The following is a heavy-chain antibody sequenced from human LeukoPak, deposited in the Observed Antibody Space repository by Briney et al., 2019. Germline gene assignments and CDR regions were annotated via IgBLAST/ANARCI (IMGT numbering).Heavy chain of an antibody. D-gene: IGHD3-10*01. Sequence: SETLSLTCAVSGGSISSGGYSWSWVRQPPGKGLEWIGYIYHSGSTYYNPSLKSRVTISVDRSKNQFSLKLSSVTAADTAVYYCARGPRTYTYYYGSGSYFSFDYWGQGTLVTVSS. CDR2: IYHSGST. CDR3: ARGPRTYTYYYGSGSYFSFDY. V-gene: IGHV4-30-2*01. CDR1: GGSISSGGYS. J-gene: IGHJ4*02.